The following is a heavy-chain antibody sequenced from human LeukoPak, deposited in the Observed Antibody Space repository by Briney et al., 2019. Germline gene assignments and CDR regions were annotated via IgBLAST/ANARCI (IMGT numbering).Heavy chain of an antibody. CDR3: ARGRRRYCSGGSCPNFDY. D-gene: IGHD2-15*01. V-gene: IGHV4-34*01. Sequence: SETLSLTCAVYGGSFSGYYWSWIRQPPGKGLEWIGEINHSGSTNYNPSLKSRVTISVDTSKNQFSPKLSSVTAADTAVYYCARGRRRYCSGGSCPNFDYWGQGTLVTVSS. CDR1: GGSFSGYY. J-gene: IGHJ4*02. CDR2: INHSGST.